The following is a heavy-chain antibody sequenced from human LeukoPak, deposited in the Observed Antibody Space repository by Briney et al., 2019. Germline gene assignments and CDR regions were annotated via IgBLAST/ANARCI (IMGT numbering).Heavy chain of an antibody. V-gene: IGHV3-23*01. CDR3: AKDWNSPVAGTGYFQH. Sequence: PGGSLRLSCAASGFTFSSSAMSWVRQVPGKGLEWVSGISASGGSTSYADSVRGRFTISRDNSKNTLYVQMNSLRDEDTAVYYCAKDWNSPVAGTGYFQHWGQGTLVTVSS. D-gene: IGHD6-19*01. J-gene: IGHJ1*01. CDR1: GFTFSSSA. CDR2: ISASGGST.